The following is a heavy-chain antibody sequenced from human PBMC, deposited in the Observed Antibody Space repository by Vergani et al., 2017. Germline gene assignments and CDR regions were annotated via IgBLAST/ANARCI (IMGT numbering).Heavy chain of an antibody. Sequence: QVQLQESGPGLVKPSRTLSLTCAVSGDSISSNNCWTWVRQPPGKGLEWMGEICHTEDTKYSPSLKSRVTVSVDESRNLFSLMLNSVTAADTADYYCATIGYRRWGYYFDYWGQGILVTVSS. D-gene: IGHD2-2*02. CDR3: ATIGYRRWGYYFDY. CDR2: ICHTEDT. CDR1: GDSISSNNC. J-gene: IGHJ4*02. V-gene: IGHV4-4*02.